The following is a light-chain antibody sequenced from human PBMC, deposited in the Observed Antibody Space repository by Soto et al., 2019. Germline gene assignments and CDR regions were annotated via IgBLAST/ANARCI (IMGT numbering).Light chain of an antibody. CDR2: NVN. J-gene: IGLJ2*01. V-gene: IGLV2-14*01. CDR3: SSYTSRSVL. CDR1: SSDVGGYNY. Sequence: QSVLTQPASVSGSPGQSITISCTGTSSDVGGYNYVSWYQQHPGKAPKLMIYNVNNRPSGVSNRFSGSKSGNTASLTISGLQAEDEADYYCSSYTSRSVLFGGGTKLTVL.